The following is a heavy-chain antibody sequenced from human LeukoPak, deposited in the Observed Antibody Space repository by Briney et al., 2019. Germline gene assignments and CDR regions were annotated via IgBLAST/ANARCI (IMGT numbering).Heavy chain of an antibody. Sequence: GGSLRLSCAASGFSFSTYWMTGVRQAAGKGLEWVANIEPAGSETYYVDPVKGRFTISRDNAKNLLYLQMNSLRAEDTAVYYCGRFGDEAAVDYWGQGTLVTVSS. CDR1: GFSFSTYW. V-gene: IGHV3-7*01. J-gene: IGHJ4*02. CDR2: IEPAGSET. D-gene: IGHD3-10*01. CDR3: GRFGDEAAVDY.